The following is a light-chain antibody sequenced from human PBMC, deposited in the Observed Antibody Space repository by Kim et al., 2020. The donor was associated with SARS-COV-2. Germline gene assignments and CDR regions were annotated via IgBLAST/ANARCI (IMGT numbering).Light chain of an antibody. CDR3: NSRDSNDNVV. CDR1: SLRSYY. J-gene: IGLJ2*01. CDR2: GKN. V-gene: IGLV3-19*01. Sequence: VALGQTVRITCQGDSLRSYYATWYQQQPGQAPILVIYGKNNLPSGIPDRFSGSSSGNTASLTITGTQAGDEADYYCNSRDSNDNVVFGGGTQLTVL.